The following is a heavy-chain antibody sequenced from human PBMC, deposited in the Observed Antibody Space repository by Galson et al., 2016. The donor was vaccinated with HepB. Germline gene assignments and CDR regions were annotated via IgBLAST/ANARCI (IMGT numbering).Heavy chain of an antibody. CDR1: GLTVSDNY. J-gene: IGHJ3*01. Sequence: SLRLSCAASGLTVSDNYISWVRLAPGKGLEWVSVIFTDGGTHYADSVKGRFTVSRDNSKNTVYLQMNSLRPEDAAVYYCATLVFYDGFDLWGQGAMVAVSS. CDR2: IFTDGGT. CDR3: ATLVFYDGFDL. V-gene: IGHV3-66*02.